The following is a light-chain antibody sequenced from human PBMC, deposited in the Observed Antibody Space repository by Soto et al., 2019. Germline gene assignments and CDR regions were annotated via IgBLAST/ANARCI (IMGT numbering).Light chain of an antibody. J-gene: IGLJ1*01. Sequence: QSVLTQPPSASGTPGQRVTISCSGGSSNIGRNPVSWYQKFPGTAPKLLISLNTQRPSGVPDRFSGSKSGTSASLAISGLRSEDEADYSCAAWDDNVYVFGTGTKVTVL. V-gene: IGLV1-44*01. CDR3: AAWDDNVYV. CDR1: SSNIGRNP. CDR2: LNT.